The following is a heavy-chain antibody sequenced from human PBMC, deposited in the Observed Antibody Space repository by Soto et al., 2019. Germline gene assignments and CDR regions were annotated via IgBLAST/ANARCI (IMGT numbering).Heavy chain of an antibody. D-gene: IGHD3-22*01. V-gene: IGHV1-2*02. CDR2: LNPNSGGT. Sequence: QVQLVQSGAEVKKPGASVKVSCKASGYTFTGYYMHWVRQAPGQGLEWMGWLNPNSGGTKSAQKFQGRVTMTRDTSISTAYMELSRLRSDDTAVYYCARRKGDYYDSSGYHYYFDYWGQGTLVTVSS. CDR3: ARRKGDYYDSSGYHYYFDY. J-gene: IGHJ4*02. CDR1: GYTFTGYY.